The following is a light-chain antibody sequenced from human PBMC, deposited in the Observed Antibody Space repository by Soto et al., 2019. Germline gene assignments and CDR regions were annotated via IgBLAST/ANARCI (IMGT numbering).Light chain of an antibody. CDR3: QQRSNWFLT. J-gene: IGKJ4*01. CDR1: QSVSSD. Sequence: VMTQSPATLSVSPGERATLSCRASQSVSSDLAWYHQKPGQAPRLLIYDASNRATGIPARFSGSGSGTDFTLTISSLEPEDFAVYYCQQRSNWFLTFGGGTKVDI. CDR2: DAS. V-gene: IGKV3-11*01.